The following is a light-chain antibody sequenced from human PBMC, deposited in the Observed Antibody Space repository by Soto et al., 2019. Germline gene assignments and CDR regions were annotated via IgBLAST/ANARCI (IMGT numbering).Light chain of an antibody. J-gene: IGKJ1*01. CDR2: GAS. CDR1: QSFSSSY. Sequence: IVLTPSPGPLYLSPGERATLSCRASQSFSSSYLAWYQQKPGQAPSLLIYGASSRATDIPDRFSGSGSGTDFTLAISRLESEYLAVYYCHPDDISPSTVGQGTKVDI. V-gene: IGKV3-20*01. CDR3: HPDDISPST.